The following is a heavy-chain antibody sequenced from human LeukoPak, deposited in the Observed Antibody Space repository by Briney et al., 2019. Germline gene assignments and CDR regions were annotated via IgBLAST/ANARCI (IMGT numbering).Heavy chain of an antibody. CDR2: IIPIFGTA. Sequence: SVKVSCKASGGTFSSYAISWVRQAPGQGLEWMGGIIPIFGTANYAQKSQGRVTITAAESTSTAYTELSSLRSEDTAVYYCARNPGGDIVVVPAAILFGWFDPWGQGTLVTVSS. J-gene: IGHJ5*02. D-gene: IGHD2-2*01. CDR1: GGTFSSYA. CDR3: ARNPGGDIVVVPAAILFGWFDP. V-gene: IGHV1-69*13.